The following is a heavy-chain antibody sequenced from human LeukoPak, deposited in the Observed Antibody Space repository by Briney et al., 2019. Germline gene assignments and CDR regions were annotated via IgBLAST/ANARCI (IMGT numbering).Heavy chain of an antibody. V-gene: IGHV3-7*03. CDR2: IKQDGSEK. CDR1: GFTFSSYW. Sequence: PGGSLRLSCAASGFTFSSYWMSWVRQAPGKGLEWVANIKQDGSEKYYVDSVKGRFTISRDNAKNSLYLQMNSLRAEDTAVYYCAREDDYDYVWGSYRPIDYWGQGTLVTVSS. J-gene: IGHJ4*02. D-gene: IGHD3-16*02. CDR3: AREDDYDYVWGSYRPIDY.